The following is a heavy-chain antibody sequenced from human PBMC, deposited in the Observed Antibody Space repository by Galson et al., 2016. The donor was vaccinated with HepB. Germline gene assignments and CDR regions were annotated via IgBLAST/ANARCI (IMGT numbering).Heavy chain of an antibody. CDR2: ISAYNGNT. Sequence: SVKVSCKASGYTFTSYGISWVRQAPGQGLEWMGWISAYNGNTNYAQKLQGRVTMTTDTSTSTAYMELRSLRSDDTAVYYCARPAVVTAPAHGMDVWGQGTTVTVSS. D-gene: IGHD2-21*02. CDR3: ARPAVVTAPAHGMDV. CDR1: GYTFTSYG. J-gene: IGHJ6*02. V-gene: IGHV1-18*04.